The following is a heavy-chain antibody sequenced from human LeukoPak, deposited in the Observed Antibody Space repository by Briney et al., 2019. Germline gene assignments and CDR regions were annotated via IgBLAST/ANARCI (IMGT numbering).Heavy chain of an antibody. V-gene: IGHV1-18*01. D-gene: IGHD3-3*01. CDR2: ISAYNGNT. CDR3: ARDPFAARSGYPNLDY. CDR1: GYTFTSYG. J-gene: IGHJ4*02. Sequence: ASVKVSCKASGYTFTSYGISWVRQAPGQGLEWMGWISAYNGNTNYAQKLQGRVTMTTDTSTSTAYMELRSLRSDDTAVYYCARDPFAARSGYPNLDYWGQGTLVTVSP.